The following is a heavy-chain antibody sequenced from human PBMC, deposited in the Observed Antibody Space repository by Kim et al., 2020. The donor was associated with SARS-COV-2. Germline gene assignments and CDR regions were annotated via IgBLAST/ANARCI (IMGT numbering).Heavy chain of an antibody. CDR3: GRRYYTDYAVDY. CDR1: GYTLTNYY. D-gene: IGHD4-17*01. CDR2: INPSDGTT. V-gene: IGHV1-46*01. Sequence: ASVKVSCKASGYTLTNYYLHWVRQAPGQGPEWMGIINPSDGTTTYAQKFQGRVTMTRDTSTSTVYMELSSLRSEDTAIYYCGRRYYTDYAVDYWGQGTLVTVSS. J-gene: IGHJ4*02.